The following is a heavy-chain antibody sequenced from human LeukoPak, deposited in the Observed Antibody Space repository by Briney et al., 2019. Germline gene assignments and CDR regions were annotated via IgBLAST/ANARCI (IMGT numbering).Heavy chain of an antibody. CDR3: ARAARQGFTMIVVPFFYFDL. D-gene: IGHD3-22*01. CDR2: INHSGST. CDR1: GGSISSGASD. Sequence: SQTLSLTCTVSGGSISSGASDWGWIRQHPKRGLEWVGYINHSGSTYYNPSLGSRVTMSVDTSKNQFSLKLSSVTAADSTVYYCARAARQGFTMIVVPFFYFDLWGRGTLVTVSS. V-gene: IGHV4-31*03. J-gene: IGHJ2*01.